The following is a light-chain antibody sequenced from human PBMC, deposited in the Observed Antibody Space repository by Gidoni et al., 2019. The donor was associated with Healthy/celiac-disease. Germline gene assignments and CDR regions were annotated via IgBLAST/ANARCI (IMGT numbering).Light chain of an antibody. CDR3: QHYGTRTLT. V-gene: IGKV3-20*01. Sequence: EIVLTQSPDTLSLSAGARATLSCRASQSVSSNYLAWYQQKAGQTPRLLIYAASSRATGIPDRFSGGGSGTDFTLTISRLEPEDFAVYYCQHYGTRTLTFGGXTKVEIK. CDR1: QSVSSNY. J-gene: IGKJ4*01. CDR2: AAS.